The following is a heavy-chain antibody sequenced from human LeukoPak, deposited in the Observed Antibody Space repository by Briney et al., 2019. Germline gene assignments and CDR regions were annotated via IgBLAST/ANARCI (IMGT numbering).Heavy chain of an antibody. D-gene: IGHD6-6*01. CDR1: GGSFSAYY. CDR2: INHVGSA. Sequence: SVTLSLTCAVYGGSFSAYYWSWIRQPPGKGLEWIGEINHVGSANYNPSLMSRVSISVDPSKKQFSLKLRSVTAADTAVYFCARAFVLPDAIYYLDYWGQGALVTVSS. V-gene: IGHV4-34*01. J-gene: IGHJ4*02. CDR3: ARAFVLPDAIYYLDY.